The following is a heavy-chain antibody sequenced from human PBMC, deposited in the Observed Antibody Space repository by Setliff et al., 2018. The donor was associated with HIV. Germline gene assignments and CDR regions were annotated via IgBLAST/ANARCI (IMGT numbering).Heavy chain of an antibody. CDR3: AREIWGQVAHVPYGMDV. CDR2: FYTSGST. CDR1: GGSISSYY. J-gene: IGHJ6*02. V-gene: IGHV4-4*07. Sequence: SETLSLTCTVSGGSISSYYGSWIRQPAGKGLEWIGRFYTSGSTNYNPSLKSRVTMSVDTSKNQFSLKVRYVTAADTAIYYCAREIWGQVAHVPYGMDVWGQGTTVTVSS. D-gene: IGHD5-12*01.